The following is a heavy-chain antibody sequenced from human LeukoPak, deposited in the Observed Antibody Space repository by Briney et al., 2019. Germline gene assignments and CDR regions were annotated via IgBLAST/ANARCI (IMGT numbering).Heavy chain of an antibody. V-gene: IGHV4-59*01. CDR2: THYSGST. D-gene: IGHD6-6*01. J-gene: IGHJ6*03. CDR1: GGSISSYY. Sequence: SETLSLTCTVSGGSISSYYWSWLRQPPGKGLEYIGYTHYSGSTNYNPSLKSRVTISLDTSGNQFSLKLSSVTATDTAVYYCATYSSSSYFYYYYYMDVWGKGTTVTVSS. CDR3: ATYSSSSYFYYYYYMDV.